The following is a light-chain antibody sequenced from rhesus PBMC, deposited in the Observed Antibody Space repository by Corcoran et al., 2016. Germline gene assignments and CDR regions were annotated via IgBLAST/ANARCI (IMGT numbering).Light chain of an antibody. CDR2: RAS. CDR3: QQHDNSPPT. J-gene: IGKJ1*01. Sequence: DIQMTQSPSSLSASVGDRVTITCRASQGISNWLAWYQQKPGKAPKLLIYRASNLETGVPSRVSGSGSGTNFTITISILQPEDIATYYCQQHDNSPPTFGQGTKVEIK. V-gene: IGKV1-69*01. CDR1: QGISNW.